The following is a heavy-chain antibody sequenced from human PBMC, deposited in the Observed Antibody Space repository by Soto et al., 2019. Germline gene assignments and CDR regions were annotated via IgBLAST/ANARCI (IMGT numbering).Heavy chain of an antibody. J-gene: IGHJ5*02. Sequence: SETLSLTCTVSGGSIGSSTQYWGWTRQPPGQGLEWIGNVFSSGTTYYNPSLKSRVTISVDTSKNQFSLKLSSVTAADSAIYYCARYHYYDTRWFDPWGQGTLVTVSS. V-gene: IGHV4-39*01. CDR1: GGSIGSSTQY. D-gene: IGHD3-22*01. CDR3: ARYHYYDTRWFDP. CDR2: VFSSGTT.